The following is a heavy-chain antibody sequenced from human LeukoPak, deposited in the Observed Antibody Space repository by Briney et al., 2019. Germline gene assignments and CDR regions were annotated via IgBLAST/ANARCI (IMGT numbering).Heavy chain of an antibody. CDR1: GYTFTSYD. D-gene: IGHD4-23*01. CDR3: ARDRTTVVTRVFGY. CDR2: MNPNSGNT. V-gene: IGHV1-8*01. J-gene: IGHJ4*02. Sequence: ASVKVSCKASGYTFTSYDINWVRQATGQGLEWTGWMNPNSGNTGYAQKFQGRVTMTRNTSISTAYMELSSLRSRDTAVYYCARDRTTVVTRVFGYWGQGTLVTVSS.